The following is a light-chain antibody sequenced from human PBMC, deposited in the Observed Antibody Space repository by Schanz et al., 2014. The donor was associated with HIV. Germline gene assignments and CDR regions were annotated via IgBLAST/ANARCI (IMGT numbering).Light chain of an antibody. V-gene: IGKV3-20*01. CDR1: QSVSSSY. CDR2: GAS. Sequence: EVVLTQSPGTLSLSPGERATLSCRASQSVSSSYFAWYQQKPGQAPRLLIYGASTRATGIPARFSGSGSGTEFTLTISSLQSEDVAVYYCQQYYSTPITFGQGTRLEIK. J-gene: IGKJ5*01. CDR3: QQYYSTPIT.